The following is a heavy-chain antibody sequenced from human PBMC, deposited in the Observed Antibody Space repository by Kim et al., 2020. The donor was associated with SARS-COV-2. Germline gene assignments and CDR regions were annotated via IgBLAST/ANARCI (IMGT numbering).Heavy chain of an antibody. V-gene: IGHV1-2*06. CDR2: INPNSGGT. D-gene: IGHD3-3*01. CDR3: ARELGVLRFLEWLMWFDP. CDR1: GYTFTGYY. J-gene: IGHJ5*02. Sequence: ASVKVSCKASGYTFTGYYMHWVRQAPGQGLEWMGRINPNSGGTNYAQKFQGRVTMTRDTSISTAYMELSRLRSDDTAVYYCARELGVLRFLEWLMWFDPWGQGTLVTVSS.